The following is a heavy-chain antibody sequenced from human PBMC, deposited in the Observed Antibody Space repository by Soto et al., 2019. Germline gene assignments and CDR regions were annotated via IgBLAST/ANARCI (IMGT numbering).Heavy chain of an antibody. CDR3: ARGRGVSSTYYFDS. J-gene: IGHJ4*02. CDR2: INHSGST. D-gene: IGHD3-10*01. Sequence: QVQLQQWGAGLLKPSETLSLTCAVYGGSFSGYYWSWIRQPPGKGLEWIGEINHSGSTNYNPSLQGRVTRSVDTSEHQFSLKRSSVTAADTAVYYCARGRGVSSTYYFDSWGQGTLVTVSS. V-gene: IGHV4-34*01. CDR1: GGSFSGYY.